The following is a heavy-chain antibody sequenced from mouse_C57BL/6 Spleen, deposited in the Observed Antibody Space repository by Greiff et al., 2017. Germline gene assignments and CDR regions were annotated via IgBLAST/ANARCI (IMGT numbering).Heavy chain of an antibody. Sequence: EVKLMESGGDLVKPGGSLKLSCAASGFTFSSYGMSWVRQTPDKRLEWVATISSGGSYTYYPDSVKGRFTISRDNAKNTLYLQRSSLKSEDTAMYYCARLDTTVVSLDAMDYWGQGTSVTVSS. CDR3: ARLDTTVVSLDAMDY. D-gene: IGHD1-1*01. J-gene: IGHJ4*01. V-gene: IGHV5-6*01. CDR2: ISSGGSYT. CDR1: GFTFSSYG.